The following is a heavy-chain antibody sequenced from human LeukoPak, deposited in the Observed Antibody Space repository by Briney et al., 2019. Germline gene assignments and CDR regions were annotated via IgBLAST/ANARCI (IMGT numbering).Heavy chain of an antibody. CDR2: ISWNSGSI. V-gene: IGHV3-9*01. CDR3: AKAAVAGTRRFDY. D-gene: IGHD6-19*01. Sequence: GGSLRLSCAASGFTFDDYAMHWVRQAPGKGLEWVSGISWNSGSIGYADSVKGRFTISRDNAKNSLYLQMNSLRAEDTALYYCAKAAVAGTRRFDYWGQGTLVTVSS. J-gene: IGHJ4*02. CDR1: GFTFDDYA.